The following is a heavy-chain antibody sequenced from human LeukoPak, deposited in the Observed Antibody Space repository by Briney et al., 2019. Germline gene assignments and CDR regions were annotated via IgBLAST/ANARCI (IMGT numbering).Heavy chain of an antibody. J-gene: IGHJ4*02. CDR2: ISAYNGNT. D-gene: IGHD3-10*01. Sequence: GASVKASCKASGYTFTSYYMHWVRQAPGQRLEWMGWISAYNGNTNYAQKFQGRVTMTTDTSTSTAYMELRSLRSDDTAVYYCATLVTMVRGVEIPFEYWGQGTLVTVSS. CDR1: GYTFTSYY. CDR3: ATLVTMVRGVEIPFEY. V-gene: IGHV1-18*04.